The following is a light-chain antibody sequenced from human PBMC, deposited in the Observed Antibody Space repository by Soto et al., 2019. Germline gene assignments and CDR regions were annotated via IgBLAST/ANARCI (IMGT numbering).Light chain of an antibody. J-gene: IGKJ1*01. V-gene: IGKV1-27*01. CDR2: AAS. CDR1: RGIYTH. Sequence: DIQMTQSPSSLSASVGDRVTITCRASRGIYTHLAWYQQKPGNAPKLLIYAASTLQSGVPSRFSASGSGTDFILTISAWQSEDVGTYFCQTYDKAPWTFGLGTRV. CDR3: QTYDKAPWT.